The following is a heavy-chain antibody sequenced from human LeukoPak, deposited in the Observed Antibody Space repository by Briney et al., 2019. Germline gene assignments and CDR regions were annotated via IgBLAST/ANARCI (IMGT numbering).Heavy chain of an antibody. D-gene: IGHD3-10*01. Sequence: GGSLRLSCTGSGFTVSSDSMSWVRQAPGKGLEWVSIIYSGGSTFYADSVKGRFTISRDNSKNTLYLQMNSLRAEDTALYYCARSRDYYGSGSFDYWGQGTLVTVSS. V-gene: IGHV3-53*01. CDR3: ARSRDYYGSGSFDY. J-gene: IGHJ4*02. CDR2: IYSGGST. CDR1: GFTVSSDS.